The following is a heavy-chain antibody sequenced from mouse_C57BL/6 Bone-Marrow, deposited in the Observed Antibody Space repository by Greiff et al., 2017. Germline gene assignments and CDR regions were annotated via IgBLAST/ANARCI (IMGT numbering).Heavy chain of an antibody. V-gene: IGHV1-55*01. CDR1: GYTFTSYW. Sequence: QVQLQQPGAELVKPGASVKMSCKASGYTFTSYWLTWVKQRPGQGLAWIGDMYPGSGSTNYNEKFKSKATLTVDTSSSTAYMQLSSLTSEDSAVYYCARSHYYGHYFDYWGQGTTLTVSS. CDR3: ARSHYYGHYFDY. J-gene: IGHJ2*01. D-gene: IGHD1-2*01. CDR2: MYPGSGST.